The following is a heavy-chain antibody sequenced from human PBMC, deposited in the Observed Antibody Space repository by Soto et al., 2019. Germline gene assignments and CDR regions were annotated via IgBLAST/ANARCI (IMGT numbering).Heavy chain of an antibody. V-gene: IGHV4-59*01. Sequence: SETLSLTCTVSGGSISSYYWSWIRQPPGKGLEWIGYIYYSGSTNYNPSLKSRVTISVDTSKNQFSLKLSSVTAADTAVYYCARGGVTTIDYWGQGTLVTVSS. CDR3: ARGGVTTIDY. D-gene: IGHD4-17*01. CDR1: GGSISSYY. J-gene: IGHJ4*02. CDR2: IYYSGST.